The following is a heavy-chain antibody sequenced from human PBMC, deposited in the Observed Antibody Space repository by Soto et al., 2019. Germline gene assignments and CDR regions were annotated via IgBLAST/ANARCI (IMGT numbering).Heavy chain of an antibody. D-gene: IGHD3-9*01. CDR3: VGVSLTGS. V-gene: IGHV3-7*01. CDR2: IKEDGSEK. CDR1: GFPFSSYW. J-gene: IGHJ5*02. Sequence: EVHLVDSGGGLVQPGGSLRLSCVASGFPFSSYWMSWVRQAPGKGLEWVANIKEDGSEKYYVDSVKGRFTISRDNAKNSLYLQMNSLRVEDTAVYYCVGVSLTGSWGQGTLVAVSS.